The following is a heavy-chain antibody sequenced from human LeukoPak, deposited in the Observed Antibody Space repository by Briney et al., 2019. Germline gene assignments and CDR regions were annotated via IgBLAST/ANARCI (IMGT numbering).Heavy chain of an antibody. D-gene: IGHD3-10*01. V-gene: IGHV3-23*01. Sequence: GGPLRLSCAASGFTFSNYAMTWVRQAPGKGLEWVSGISGSGGSTYYADSVKGRFTISRDNSKNTLYLQMNSLRAEDTAVYYCARDPDPGYFDYWGQGTLVTVSS. CDR3: ARDPDPGYFDY. J-gene: IGHJ4*02. CDR1: GFTFSNYA. CDR2: ISGSGGST.